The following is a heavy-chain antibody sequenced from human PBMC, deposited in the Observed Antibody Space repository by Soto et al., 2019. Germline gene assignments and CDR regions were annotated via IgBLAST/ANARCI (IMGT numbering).Heavy chain of an antibody. CDR2: ITSRSGTI. CDR3: ARDLNTEFDD. CDR1: GLALSTSG. D-gene: IGHD4-17*01. J-gene: IGHJ4*02. V-gene: IGHV3-48*02. Sequence: GSLRLSCAASGLALSTSGMNWVRQAPGKGLEWVSYITSRSGTIHYADSVKGRFTISRENAKNSLYLQMNSLRDEDTAMYYCARDLNTEFDDWGQGTLVTVSS.